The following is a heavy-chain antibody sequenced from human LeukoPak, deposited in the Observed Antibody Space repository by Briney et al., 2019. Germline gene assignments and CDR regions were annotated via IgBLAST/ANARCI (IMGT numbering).Heavy chain of an antibody. D-gene: IGHD6-19*01. Sequence: KPSGTLSLTCGVSGGSISNTNWWTWVRQPPGKGLEWIGEVNLQGSTNYNPSLKSRVTISVDTSKNQFSLKLSSMTAADTAVYYCARRGYSNGWYYFDYWGQGTLVTVSS. CDR2: VNLQGST. CDR3: ARRGYSNGWYYFDY. V-gene: IGHV4-4*02. CDR1: GGSISNTNW. J-gene: IGHJ4*02.